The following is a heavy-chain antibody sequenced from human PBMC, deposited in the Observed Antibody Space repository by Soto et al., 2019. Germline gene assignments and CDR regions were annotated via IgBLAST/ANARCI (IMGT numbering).Heavy chain of an antibody. CDR1: GFTFSSYA. CDR3: ARGRSYYFGGDAFDI. CDR2: ISSNGGST. J-gene: IGHJ3*02. Sequence: EVQLVESGEGLVQPGGSLRLSCAASGFTFSSYAMHWVRQAPGKGLEYVSAISSNGGSTYYADSVKGRFTISRDNSKNTMYLQMGSVRAEDMAVYYCARGRSYYFGGDAFDIWGQGTMVTVSS. V-gene: IGHV3-64*02. D-gene: IGHD1-26*01.